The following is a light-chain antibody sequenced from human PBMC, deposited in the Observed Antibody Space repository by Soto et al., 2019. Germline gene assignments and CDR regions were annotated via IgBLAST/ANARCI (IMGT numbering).Light chain of an antibody. CDR3: SSYTSSNTFV. Sequence: SVLTQPASVSGSPGQSITISCTGTSSDVGGYNSVFWYQQHPGKAPKLMIYDVSSRPSGVSNRFSGSKSGNTASLTISGLQAEDEADYYCSSYTSSNTFVFGTGTKVTVL. CDR1: SSDVGGYNS. J-gene: IGLJ1*01. CDR2: DVS. V-gene: IGLV2-14*03.